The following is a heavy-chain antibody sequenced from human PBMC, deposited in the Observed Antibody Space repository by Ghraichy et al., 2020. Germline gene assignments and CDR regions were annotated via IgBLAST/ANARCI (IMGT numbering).Heavy chain of an antibody. CDR3: AMAAGGISVAGTPFDY. J-gene: IGHJ4*02. V-gene: IGHV1-24*01. CDR1: GYTLTESS. Sequence: ASVKVSCKVSGYTLTESSIHWVRQAPGKGLYWMGGFDPEDGETIYAQTFQGRFSMTEDTSTDTAYMELSSLRSEDTVVYYCAMAAGGISVAGTPFDYWGQGTLVTVSS. CDR2: FDPEDGET. D-gene: IGHD6-19*01.